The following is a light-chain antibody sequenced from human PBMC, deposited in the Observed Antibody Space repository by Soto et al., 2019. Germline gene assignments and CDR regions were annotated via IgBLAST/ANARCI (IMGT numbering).Light chain of an antibody. CDR1: QDISNY. V-gene: IGKV1-9*01. CDR3: QQLNSYPRT. J-gene: IGKJ1*01. CDR2: VAS. Sequence: DIQMTQSPSTLSASVGDRVTITCRPSQDISNYLAWYQQKPGKAPKLLIYVASILQGGVPSRFSGSGSGTDFTLTISSLQPEDTATYYCQQLNSYPRTFGQGTKVDIK.